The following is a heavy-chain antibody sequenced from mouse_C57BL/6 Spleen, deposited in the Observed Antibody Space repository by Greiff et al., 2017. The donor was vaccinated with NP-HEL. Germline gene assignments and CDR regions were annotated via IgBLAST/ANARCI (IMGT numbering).Heavy chain of an antibody. D-gene: IGHD2-3*01. CDR3: ARGGYCHYFDY. CDR1: GYTFTDYY. CDR2: INPNNGGT. Sequence: EVQLQQSGPELVKPGASVKISCKASGYTFTDYYMNWVKQSHGKSLEWIGDINPNNGGTSYNQKFKGKATLTVDKSSSTAYMELRSLTSEDSAVYYCARGGYCHYFDYWGQGTTLTVSS. V-gene: IGHV1-26*01. J-gene: IGHJ2*01.